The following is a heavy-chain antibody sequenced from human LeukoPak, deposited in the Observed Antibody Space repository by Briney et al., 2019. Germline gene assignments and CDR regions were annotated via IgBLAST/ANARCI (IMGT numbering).Heavy chain of an antibody. D-gene: IGHD3-22*01. Sequence: PSETLSLTCTVSGGSISSGSYYWSWIRQPAGKGLEWIGRIYTSGSTNYDPSLKSRDTISVDTSKNQFSLKLSSVTAADTAVYYCARALYYYDSSGYYNAFDIWGQGTMVTVSS. CDR3: ARALYYYDSSGYYNAFDI. J-gene: IGHJ3*02. CDR2: IYTSGST. CDR1: GGSISSGSYY. V-gene: IGHV4-61*02.